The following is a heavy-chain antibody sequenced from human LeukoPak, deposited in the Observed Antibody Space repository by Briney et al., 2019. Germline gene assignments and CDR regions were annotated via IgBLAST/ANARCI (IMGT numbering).Heavy chain of an antibody. CDR1: GFTVSSNY. V-gene: IGHV3-53*01. CDR3: ARDIYYDSSGYYGSVY. D-gene: IGHD3-22*01. Sequence: GGSLRLSCAASGFTVSSNYMSWVRQAPGKGLEWVSVIYSGGSTYYADSVKGRFTISRDNAKNSLYLQMNSLRAEDTAVYYCARDIYYDSSGYYGSVYWGQGTLVTVSS. CDR2: IYSGGST. J-gene: IGHJ4*02.